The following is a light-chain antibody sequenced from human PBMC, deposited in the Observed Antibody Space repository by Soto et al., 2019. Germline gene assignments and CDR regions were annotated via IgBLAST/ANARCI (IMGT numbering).Light chain of an antibody. J-gene: IGLJ1*01. V-gene: IGLV4-69*01. Sequence: QLVLTQSPSASASLGASVKLTCTLSSGHSNYAIAWHQQQPEKGPRYLMKLNSAGSHTKGVGSPDRFSGSSAGAARYLSISSLRSEDAADHYCQTWGTGIHVFGTGTKLTVL. CDR1: SGHSNYA. CDR3: QTWGTGIHV. CDR2: LNSAGSH.